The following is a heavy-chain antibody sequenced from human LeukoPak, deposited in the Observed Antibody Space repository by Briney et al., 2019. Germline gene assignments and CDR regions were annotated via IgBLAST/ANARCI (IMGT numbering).Heavy chain of an antibody. CDR3: ARDGGTGGNTAFDI. CDR1: GFTLSDDY. V-gene: IGHV3-72*01. D-gene: IGHD4-23*01. Sequence: RGSLRLSCTAPGFTLSDDYIAWVFQAPGKGLEWVGRSRNKGNSYTTEYAASVKGRFTISRDDSKNSLFLQMNSLRTEDTAVYYCARDGGTGGNTAFDIWGQGTMVTVSS. CDR2: SRNKGNSYTT. J-gene: IGHJ3*02.